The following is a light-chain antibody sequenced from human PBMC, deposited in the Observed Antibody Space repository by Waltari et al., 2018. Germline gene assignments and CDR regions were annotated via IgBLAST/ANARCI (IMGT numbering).Light chain of an antibody. CDR1: SRATGCYNV. CDR2: EVI. V-gene: IGLV2-23*02. J-gene: IGLJ2*01. CDR3: CSYAGSVV. Sequence: QSALTQPASVSGSPGQAIPISCTGSSRATGCYNVVSWYQHHPGNTPTLVIYEVINRPSGVSNRFSGSKSGNTASLTISGLQAEDEADYYCCSYAGSVVFGGGTKLTVL.